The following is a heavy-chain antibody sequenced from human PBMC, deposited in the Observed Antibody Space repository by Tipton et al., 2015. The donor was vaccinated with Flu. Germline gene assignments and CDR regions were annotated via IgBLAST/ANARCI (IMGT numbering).Heavy chain of an antibody. CDR3: ARRDFSNYVSEPKNWFDF. D-gene: IGHD4-11*01. J-gene: IGHJ5*01. CDR2: VSRTGST. Sequence: LRLSCAVSGDSISSDFYWAWIRQFPGKGLEWIGTVSRTGSTIYNPSLKSRVTISIDTSKNQFSLNMRSVTAADMAVYYCARRDFSNYVSEPKNWFDFWGQGSLVNVSS. V-gene: IGHV4-38-2*01. CDR1: GDSISSDFY.